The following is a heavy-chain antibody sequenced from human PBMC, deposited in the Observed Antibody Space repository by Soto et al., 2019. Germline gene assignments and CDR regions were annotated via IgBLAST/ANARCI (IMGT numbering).Heavy chain of an antibody. CDR2: IYYSGST. CDR1: GGSISSGGYY. Sequence: SETLSLTCTVSGGSISSGGYYWSWIRQHPGKGLEWIGYIYYSGSTYYNPSLKSRVTISVDTSKNQFSLKLSSVTAADTAVYYCAREAYGSGQSLDYWGQGTLVTSPQ. CDR3: AREAYGSGQSLDY. J-gene: IGHJ4*02. D-gene: IGHD3-10*01. V-gene: IGHV4-31*02.